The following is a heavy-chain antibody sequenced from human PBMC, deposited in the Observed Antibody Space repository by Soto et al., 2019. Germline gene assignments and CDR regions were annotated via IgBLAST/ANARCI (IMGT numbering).Heavy chain of an antibody. V-gene: IGHV4-59*08. CDR1: GGSIXSFTNHY. CDR3: ARSYYDSTGFAVDP. J-gene: IGHJ5*02. Sequence: SETLCLTCTFSGGSIXSFTNHYCSWIRLPPGKGLEWIGYIYYSGSFNYNPSLTGRVTISVETSKNQFSMKVTSVTAADTAVYYCARSYYDSTGFAVDPWGQGTLVTVSS. D-gene: IGHD3-22*01. CDR2: IYYSGSF.